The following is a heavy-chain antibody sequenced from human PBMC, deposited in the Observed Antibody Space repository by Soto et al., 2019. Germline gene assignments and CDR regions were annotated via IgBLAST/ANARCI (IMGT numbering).Heavy chain of an antibody. CDR2: IHYNGDT. D-gene: IGHD5-12*01. J-gene: IGHJ4*02. V-gene: IGHV4-61*01. Sequence: SETLSLTCTVSGGSISSESYFWSWIRQPPGKGLEWIGYIHYNGDTNSNPSLKSRVTISVDSSKNQFSLKLNSVTAADTAVYYCARLAGDEGDGYNFLDFWGQGTLVTVSS. CDR3: ARLAGDEGDGYNFLDF. CDR1: GGSISSESYF.